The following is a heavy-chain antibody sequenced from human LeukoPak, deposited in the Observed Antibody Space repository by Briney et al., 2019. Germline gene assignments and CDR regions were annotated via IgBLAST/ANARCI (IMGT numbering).Heavy chain of an antibody. CDR3: ASPLLESGGNIHFGL. J-gene: IGHJ2*01. Sequence: GRSLRLSCAASGFTFSSYWMTWVRQAPGKGLEWVANIKPDGSGKSYVDSVKGRFTISRDNAKKSLYLEMNSLRAEDTAVYYCASPLLESGGNIHFGLWGRGTLVTVSS. V-gene: IGHV3-7*05. D-gene: IGHD4-23*01. CDR1: GFTFSSYW. CDR2: IKPDGSGK.